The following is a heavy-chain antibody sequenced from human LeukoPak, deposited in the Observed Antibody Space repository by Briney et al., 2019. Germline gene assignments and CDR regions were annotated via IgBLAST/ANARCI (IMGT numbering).Heavy chain of an antibody. Sequence: ASVKVSCKASGYTFTGYYMHWVRQAPGQGLEWMGWINPNSGGTNYAQKFQGRVTTTRDTSISTVYMELSRLRSDDTAVYYCARGSGPMSSSWYQSNPPSFDYWGQGTLVTVSS. D-gene: IGHD6-13*01. CDR1: GYTFTGYY. CDR2: INPNSGGT. V-gene: IGHV1-2*02. CDR3: ARGSGPMSSSWYQSNPPSFDY. J-gene: IGHJ4*02.